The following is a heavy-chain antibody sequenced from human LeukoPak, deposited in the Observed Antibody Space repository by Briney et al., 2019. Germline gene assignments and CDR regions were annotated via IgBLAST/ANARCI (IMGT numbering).Heavy chain of an antibody. J-gene: IGHJ6*03. CDR2: ISAYNGNT. V-gene: IGHV1-18*01. CDR3: ARDGGSGSYRDYYYYYYMDV. D-gene: IGHD3-10*01. Sequence: ASVKVSCKASGYTFTSYGISWVRQAPGQGLEWMGWISAYNGNTNYAQKLQGRVTMTTDTSTSTAYMELRSLRSDDTAVYYCARDGGSGSYRDYYYYYYMDVWGKGTTVTVSS. CDR1: GYTFTSYG.